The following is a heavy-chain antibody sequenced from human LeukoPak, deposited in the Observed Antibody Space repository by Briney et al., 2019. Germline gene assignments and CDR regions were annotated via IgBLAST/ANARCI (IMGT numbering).Heavy chain of an antibody. CDR1: GFTFSSYW. CDR2: INSDGSST. CDR3: ARDSSGYRYFDN. V-gene: IGHV3-74*01. Sequence: GESLRLSCAASGFTFSSYWMHWVRHAPGKGLVGVSRINSDGSSTSYADSVKGRFTISRDNAKNTLYLRMNSLRAEDTAVYYCARDSSGYRYFDNWGQGTLVTVSS. J-gene: IGHJ4*02. D-gene: IGHD3-22*01.